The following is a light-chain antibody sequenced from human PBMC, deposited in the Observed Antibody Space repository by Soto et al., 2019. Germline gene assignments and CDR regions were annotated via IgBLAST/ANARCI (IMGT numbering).Light chain of an antibody. Sequence: EIVMTQSPATLSVSPGERATLSCRASRSVSSNLAWYQQKPGQAPRLLMYGASTRATGIPARFSGSGSGTEFTLTISSLQSEDFAVYYCQQYNNWPPYTFGQGTNLEIK. CDR2: GAS. V-gene: IGKV3-15*01. CDR1: RSVSSN. CDR3: QQYNNWPPYT. J-gene: IGKJ2*01.